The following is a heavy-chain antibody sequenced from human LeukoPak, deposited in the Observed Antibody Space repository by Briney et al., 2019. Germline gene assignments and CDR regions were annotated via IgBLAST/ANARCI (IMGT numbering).Heavy chain of an antibody. CDR3: ARILAYCGGDCHDAFDI. J-gene: IGHJ3*02. Sequence: SEALSLTCTVSGGSISSYYWSWIRQPPGKGLEWTGYIYTSGSTNYNPSLKSRVTISVDTSKNQFSLKLSSVTAADTAVYYCARILAYCGGDCHDAFDIWGQGTMVTVSS. D-gene: IGHD2-21*02. CDR1: GGSISSYY. V-gene: IGHV4-4*09. CDR2: IYTSGST.